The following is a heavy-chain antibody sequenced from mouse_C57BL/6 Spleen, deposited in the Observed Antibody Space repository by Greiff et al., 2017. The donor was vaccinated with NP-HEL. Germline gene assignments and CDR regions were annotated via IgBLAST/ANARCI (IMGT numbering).Heavy chain of an antibody. J-gene: IGHJ3*01. D-gene: IGHD2-4*01. V-gene: IGHV5-6*02. CDR2: ISSGGSYT. Sequence: EVKLVESGGDLVKPGGSLKLSCAASGFTFSSYGMSWVRQTPDKRLEWVATISSGGSYTYYPDSVKGRFTISSDNAKNTLYLQISSLKSEDTAMYYCARRGYDYDSWFAYWGQGTLVTVS. CDR3: ARRGYDYDSWFAY. CDR1: GFTFSSYG.